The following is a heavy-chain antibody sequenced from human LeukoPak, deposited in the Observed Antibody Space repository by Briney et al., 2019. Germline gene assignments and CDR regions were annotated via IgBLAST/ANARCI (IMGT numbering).Heavy chain of an antibody. CDR3: AKGGSFRGGSDAFDI. CDR1: GFTFSSYA. V-gene: IGHV3-23*01. Sequence: PGGSLRLSCAASGFTFSSYAMSWVRQAPGKGLEWVSAISGSGGSTYYADSVKGRFTISRDNSKNTLYLQMDSLRAEDTAVYYCAKGGSFRGGSDAFDIWGQGTMVTVSS. D-gene: IGHD3-10*01. CDR2: ISGSGGST. J-gene: IGHJ3*02.